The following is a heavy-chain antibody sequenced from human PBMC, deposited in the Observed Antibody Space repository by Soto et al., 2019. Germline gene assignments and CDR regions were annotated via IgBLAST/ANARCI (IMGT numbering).Heavy chain of an antibody. Sequence: GGSLRLSCAASGFTFSSYWMSWVRQAPGKGLEWVANIKQDGSEKYYVDSVKGRFTISRDNAKNSLYLQMNSLRAEDTAVYYCARAKSAEAPTFFDIWGQGTMVTVSS. CDR3: ARAKSAEAPTFFDI. CDR1: GFTFSSYW. V-gene: IGHV3-7*01. CDR2: IKQDGSEK. D-gene: IGHD6-19*01. J-gene: IGHJ3*02.